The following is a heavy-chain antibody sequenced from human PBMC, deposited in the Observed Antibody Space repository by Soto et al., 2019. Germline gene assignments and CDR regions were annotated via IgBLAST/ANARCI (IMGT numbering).Heavy chain of an antibody. CDR3: ARDSGAKLSSS. Sequence: ASVKVSCKASGGTFTSYRINWVRQAPGQGLEWVGGIVPIYRTADYAQKFQGRVTITADESARTAYMELRSLKSQDTAVYYCARDSGAKLSSSWGQGTLVTVSS. D-gene: IGHD6-13*01. CDR1: GGTFTSYR. V-gene: IGHV1-69*13. CDR2: IVPIYRTA. J-gene: IGHJ4*02.